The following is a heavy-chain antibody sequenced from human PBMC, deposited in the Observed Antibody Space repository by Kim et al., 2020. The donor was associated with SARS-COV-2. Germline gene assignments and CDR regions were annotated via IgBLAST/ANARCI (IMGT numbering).Heavy chain of an antibody. CDR2: IYYSGST. J-gene: IGHJ5*02. CDR1: GGSISSGGYY. Sequence: SETLSLTCTVSGGSISSGGYYWSWIRQHPGKGLEWIGYIYYSGSTYYNPSLKSRVTISVDTSKNQFSLKLSSVTAADTAVYYCARGLDILTGIYRARGWFDPWGQGTLVTVSS. D-gene: IGHD3-9*01. CDR3: ARGLDILTGIYRARGWFDP. V-gene: IGHV4-31*03.